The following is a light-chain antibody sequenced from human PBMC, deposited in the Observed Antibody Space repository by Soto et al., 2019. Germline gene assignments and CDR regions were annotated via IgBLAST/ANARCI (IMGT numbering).Light chain of an antibody. CDR2: WAS. CDR1: QSVLYSSNNKNH. CDR3: QQYYNTPLT. J-gene: IGKJ4*01. V-gene: IGKV4-1*01. Sequence: DIVMTQSPDSLAVFLGGRATITCKSSQSVLYSSNNKNHLAWFQRRPGQPPKLIIYWASTRASGVPDRFSGSGSGTDFTLTINSLQAEDVAVYYCQQYYNTPLTFGGGTKVDIK.